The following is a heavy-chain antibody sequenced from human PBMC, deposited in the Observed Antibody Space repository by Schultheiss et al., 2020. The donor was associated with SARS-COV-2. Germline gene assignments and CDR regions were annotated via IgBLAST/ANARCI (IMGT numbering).Heavy chain of an antibody. J-gene: IGHJ4*02. CDR1: GFTFSSYA. Sequence: GESLKISCAASGFTFSSYAMHWVRQAPGKGLEWVSSISSSSSYIYYADSVKGRFTISRDNAKNSLYLQMNSLRAEDTAVYYCAKGGPFDYWGQGTLVTVSS. CDR3: AKGGPFDY. CDR2: ISSSSSYI. V-gene: IGHV3-21*04.